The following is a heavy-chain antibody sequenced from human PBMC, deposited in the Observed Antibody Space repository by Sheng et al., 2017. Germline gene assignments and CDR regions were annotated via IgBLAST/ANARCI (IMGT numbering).Heavy chain of an antibody. D-gene: IGHD3-10*01. CDR3: ARNPPGSGSSSLKGFAY. Sequence: QVQLQESGPGLVKPLGTLSLTCAVSGGSISSSDWWSWVRQPPGKGLEWIGEIFHSGTTNYNPSLKSRVTMSVDRSKNQFSLKLTSVTAADTAVYYCARNPPGSGSSSLKGFAYWGQGTLVTVSS. J-gene: IGHJ4*02. V-gene: IGHV4-4*02. CDR1: GGSISSSDW. CDR2: IFHSGTT.